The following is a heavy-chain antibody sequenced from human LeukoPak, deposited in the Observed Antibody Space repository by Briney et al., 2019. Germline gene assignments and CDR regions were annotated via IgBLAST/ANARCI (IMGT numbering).Heavy chain of an antibody. V-gene: IGHV4-59*08. D-gene: IGHD6-19*01. Sequence: SGTLSLTCTVSGGSISSYYWSWIRQPPGKGLEWIGYIYYSGSTNYNPSLKSRVTISVDTSKNQFSLKLSSVTAADTAVYYCARRVAVAGTYYWFDPWGQGTLVTVSS. CDR2: IYYSGST. CDR1: GGSISSYY. CDR3: ARRVAVAGTYYWFDP. J-gene: IGHJ5*02.